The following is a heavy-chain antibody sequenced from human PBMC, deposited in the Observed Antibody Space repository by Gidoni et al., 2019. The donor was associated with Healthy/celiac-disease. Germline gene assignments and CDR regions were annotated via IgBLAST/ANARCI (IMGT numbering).Heavy chain of an antibody. Sequence: VQLVESGGGVVQPGRSLRLSCAASGFTFSSYGMHWVRQAPGKGLEWVAVISYDGSNKYYADSVKGRFTISRDNSKNTLYLQMNSLRAEDTAVYYCAKDSSSSWYGPSGNDYWGQGTLVTVSS. D-gene: IGHD6-13*01. CDR2: ISYDGSNK. CDR1: GFTFSSYG. CDR3: AKDSSSSWYGPSGNDY. V-gene: IGHV3-30*18. J-gene: IGHJ4*02.